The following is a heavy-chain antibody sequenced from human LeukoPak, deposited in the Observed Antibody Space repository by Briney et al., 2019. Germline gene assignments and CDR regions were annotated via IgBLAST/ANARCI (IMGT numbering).Heavy chain of an antibody. D-gene: IGHD3-16*01. CDR1: GGSISSYY. Sequence: SETLSLTCTVSGGSISSYYWSWIRQPPGKGLEWIGYIYYSGSTNYNPSLKSRVTISVDTSKNQFSLKLSSVTAADTAVYYCVGLGAPSHRLDPWGQGTLVTVSS. CDR3: VGLGAPSHRLDP. CDR2: IYYSGST. V-gene: IGHV4-59*01. J-gene: IGHJ5*02.